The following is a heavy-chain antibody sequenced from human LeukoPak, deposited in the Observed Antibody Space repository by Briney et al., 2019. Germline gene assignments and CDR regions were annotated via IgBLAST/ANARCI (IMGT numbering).Heavy chain of an antibody. CDR2: IKSKTDGGTT. J-gene: IGHJ4*02. Sequence: GGSLRLSCAASGFTFSNAWMNWVRQAPGKGLEWVGRIKSKTDGGTTDYAAPVKGRFTISRDDSKNTLYLQMNSLKTEDTAVYYCTTSYVVVAALSFDYWGQGTLVTASS. CDR1: GFTFSNAW. V-gene: IGHV3-15*07. CDR3: TTSYVVVAALSFDY. D-gene: IGHD2-15*01.